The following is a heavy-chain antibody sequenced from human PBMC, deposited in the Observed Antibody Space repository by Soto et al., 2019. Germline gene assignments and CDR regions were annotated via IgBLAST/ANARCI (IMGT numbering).Heavy chain of an antibody. D-gene: IGHD3-10*01. CDR2: INPNSGGT. V-gene: IGHV1-2*02. CDR3: ARARPPLWFGELLFDY. Sequence: QVPLVQSGAEVKKPGASVKVSCKASGYTFTGYYMHWVRQAPGQGLEWMGWINPNSGGTNYAQKFQGRVTMTRDTSISTAYMELSRLRSDDTAVYYCARARPPLWFGELLFDYWGQGTLVTVSS. CDR1: GYTFTGYY. J-gene: IGHJ4*02.